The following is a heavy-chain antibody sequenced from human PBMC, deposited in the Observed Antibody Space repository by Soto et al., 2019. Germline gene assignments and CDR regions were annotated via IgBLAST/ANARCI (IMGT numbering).Heavy chain of an antibody. CDR3: ARLGAYYQSLDP. CDR2: IYYSGSS. J-gene: IGHJ5*02. V-gene: IGHV4-39*07. CDR1: GGSISSPHDY. D-gene: IGHD3-22*01. Sequence: PSETLSLTCTVSGGSISSPHDYWGWIRQSLGMGLEWIASIYYSGSSYYNPSLKSRITISLETSKSQFSLRLTSVTAAYTSVYYCARLGAYYQSLDPWGLGTLVTVSS.